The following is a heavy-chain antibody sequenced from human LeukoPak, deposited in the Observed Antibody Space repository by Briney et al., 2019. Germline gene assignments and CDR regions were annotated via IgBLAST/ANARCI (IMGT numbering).Heavy chain of an antibody. Sequence: GGSLRLSCAAFGFSFGRHGMHWVRQAPGKGLEWVSFIRYDGSNKYYADPVQGRFTISRDNSNNTVYLYMNSVRTEDTAVYYCAKDHVEGSWGDYYYYYMDVWGKGTTVTISS. CDR3: AKDHVEGSWGDYYYYYMDV. J-gene: IGHJ6*03. CDR1: GFSFGRHG. D-gene: IGHD3-16*01. CDR2: IRYDGSNK. V-gene: IGHV3-30*02.